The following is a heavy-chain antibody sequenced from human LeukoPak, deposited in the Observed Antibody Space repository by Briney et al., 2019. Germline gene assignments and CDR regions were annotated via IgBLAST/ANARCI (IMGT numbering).Heavy chain of an antibody. CDR3: AKNYYDSSGYCDY. V-gene: IGHV3-30*18. J-gene: IGHJ4*02. CDR2: ISYDGSNK. CDR1: GFTFSSYG. D-gene: IGHD3-22*01. Sequence: QPGRSLRLSCAASGFTFSSYGMHWVRQAPGKGLEWVAVISYDGSNKYYADSVKGRFTISRDNSKNTLYLQMNSLRAEDTAVYYCAKNYYDSSGYCDYWGQGTLVTVSS.